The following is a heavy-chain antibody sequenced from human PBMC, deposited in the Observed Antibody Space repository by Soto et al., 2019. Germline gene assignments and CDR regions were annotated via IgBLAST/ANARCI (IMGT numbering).Heavy chain of an antibody. D-gene: IGHD3-22*01. CDR3: ARGGSGYYLDY. Sequence: QLQLQESGSGLVKPSQTLSLTCAVSGCSFSSGGYSWIWIRQRPGQGREWIGYIYHSGSTYYNPSLKSRVTISVDRSKNQFSLKLSSVTAADTAVYYCARGGSGYYLDYWGQGTLVTVSS. CDR2: IYHSGST. V-gene: IGHV4-30-2*01. CDR1: GCSFSSGGYS. J-gene: IGHJ4*02.